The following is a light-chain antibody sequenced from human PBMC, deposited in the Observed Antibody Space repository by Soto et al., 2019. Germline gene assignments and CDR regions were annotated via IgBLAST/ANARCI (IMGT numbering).Light chain of an antibody. CDR2: AAS. CDR1: QSISSY. V-gene: IGKV1-39*01. CDR3: QQSYSTRYT. J-gene: IGKJ2*01. Sequence: DIQMTQSPSSLSASVGDRVTITCRASQSISSYLNWYQQKPGKAPKHLIYAASSLQSGVPSRFSGSGSGTDFTLTISSLQPEDFATYYCQQSYSTRYTFGQGTKLEIK.